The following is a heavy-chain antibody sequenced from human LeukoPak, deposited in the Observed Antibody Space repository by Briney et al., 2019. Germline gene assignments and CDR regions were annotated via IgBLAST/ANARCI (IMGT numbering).Heavy chain of an antibody. CDR3: ATEVVYSSSWYADWTDY. Sequence: ASVKVSCRVSGYTLTELSMHWVRQAPGKGLEWMGGFDPEDGETIYAQKFQGRVTMTEDTSTDTAYMELSSLRSEDTAVYYCATEVVYSSSWYADWTDYWGQGTLVTVSS. D-gene: IGHD6-13*01. V-gene: IGHV1-24*01. CDR2: FDPEDGET. J-gene: IGHJ4*02. CDR1: GYTLTELS.